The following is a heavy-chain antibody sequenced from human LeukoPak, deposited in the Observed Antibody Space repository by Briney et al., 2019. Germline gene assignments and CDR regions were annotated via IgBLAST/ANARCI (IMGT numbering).Heavy chain of an antibody. CDR2: IIPIFGTA. V-gene: IGHV1-69*13. CDR3: AKDLDRGSHRDY. D-gene: IGHD1-26*01. CDR1: GGTFSSYA. J-gene: IGHJ4*02. Sequence: SVKVSCKASGGTFSSYAISWVRQAPGQGLEWMGGIIPIFGTANYAQKFQGRVTITADESTSTAYMELSSLRSEDTAVYYCAKDLDRGSHRDYWGQGTLVTVSS.